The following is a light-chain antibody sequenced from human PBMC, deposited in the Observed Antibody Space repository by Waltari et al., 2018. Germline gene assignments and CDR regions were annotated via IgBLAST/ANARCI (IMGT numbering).Light chain of an antibody. CDR3: SSYRRSDIVV. CDR2: DVN. Sequence: QSALTQPASVSGSPGQSITISCPGTSIDVGGYHSVSWYQHHPGKAPKIMIYDVNDRPSGVSNRFSGSKSGNTASLTISGLQAEDEADYYCSSYRRSDIVVFGGGTKLTVL. J-gene: IGLJ2*01. V-gene: IGLV2-14*03. CDR1: SIDVGGYHS.